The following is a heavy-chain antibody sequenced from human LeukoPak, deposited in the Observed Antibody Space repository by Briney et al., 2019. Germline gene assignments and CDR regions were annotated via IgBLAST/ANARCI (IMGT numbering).Heavy chain of an antibody. CDR2: IYTSGST. J-gene: IGHJ6*03. D-gene: IGHD6-13*01. CDR1: GGSISSYY. CDR3: ARTGIEEYYYYMDV. Sequence: SETLSLTCTVSGGSISSYYWSWIRQPAGKGLEWIGRIYTSGSTNYNPSLKSRVTMSVDTSKNQFSLTLSSVTAADTAVYYCARTGIEEYYYYMDVWGKGTTVTVSS. V-gene: IGHV4-4*07.